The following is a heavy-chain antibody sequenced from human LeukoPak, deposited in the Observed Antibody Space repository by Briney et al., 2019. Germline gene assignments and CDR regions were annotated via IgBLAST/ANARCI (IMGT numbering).Heavy chain of an antibody. CDR1: GGTFSSYT. D-gene: IGHD3-22*01. CDR3: ARVEYYDSSPDAFDI. V-gene: IGHV1-69*02. CDR2: IIPILGIA. J-gene: IGHJ3*02. Sequence: ASVKVSCKASGGTFSSYTISWVRQAPGQGPEWMGRIIPILGIANYAQKFQGRVTITADKSTSTAYMELSSLRSEDTAVYYCARVEYYDSSPDAFDIWGQGTMVTVSS.